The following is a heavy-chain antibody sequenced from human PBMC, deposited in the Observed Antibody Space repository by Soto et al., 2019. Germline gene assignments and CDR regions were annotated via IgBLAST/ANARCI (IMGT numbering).Heavy chain of an antibody. J-gene: IGHJ6*03. CDR3: ARGPGIAVADRGGAYYYYYMDF. CDR2: INHSGST. Sequence: SETLSLTCAVYGGSFSGDYWSWIRQPPGKGLEWIGEINHSGSTNYNPSLKSRVTISVDTSKNQFSLKLSSVTAADTAVYYCARGPGIAVADRGGAYYYYYMDFWGKGTTVTVSS. V-gene: IGHV4-34*01. D-gene: IGHD6-19*01. CDR1: GGSFSGDY.